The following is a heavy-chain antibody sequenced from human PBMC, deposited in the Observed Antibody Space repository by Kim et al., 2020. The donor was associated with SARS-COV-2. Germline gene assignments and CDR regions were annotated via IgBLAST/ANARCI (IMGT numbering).Heavy chain of an antibody. CDR1: GFTFDDYT. Sequence: GGSLRLSCAASGFTFDDYTMHWVRQAPGKGLEWVSLISWDGGSTYYADSVKGRFTISRDNSKNSLYLQMNSLRTEDTALYYCAKDIDGSGWYSFDYWGQGTLVTVSS. J-gene: IGHJ4*02. CDR3: AKDIDGSGWYSFDY. CDR2: ISWDGGST. D-gene: IGHD6-19*01. V-gene: IGHV3-43*01.